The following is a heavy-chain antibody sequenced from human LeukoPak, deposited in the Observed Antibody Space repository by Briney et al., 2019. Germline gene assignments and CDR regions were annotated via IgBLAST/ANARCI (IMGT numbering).Heavy chain of an antibody. D-gene: IGHD7-27*01. V-gene: IGHV4-4*07. CDR1: GFTFRSFD. CDR2: IFPTGST. CDR3: ARLTWERDQSSDP. Sequence: SETLSLTCTASGFTFRSFDLNWIRQPAGKGLEWIGRIFPTGSTSYNPSLESRVTMSVDRSKNQFSLKMKSLTGADTAVYYCARLTWERDQSSDPWGQGILVTVSS. J-gene: IGHJ5*02.